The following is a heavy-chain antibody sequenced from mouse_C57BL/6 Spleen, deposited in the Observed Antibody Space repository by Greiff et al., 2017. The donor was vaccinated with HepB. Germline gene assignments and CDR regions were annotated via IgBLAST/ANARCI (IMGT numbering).Heavy chain of an antibody. CDR1: GYTFTDYY. CDR3: ARDSSGWGFAY. D-gene: IGHD3-2*02. J-gene: IGHJ3*01. CDR2: IYPGSGNT. V-gene: IGHV1-76*01. Sequence: VQRVESGAELVRPGASVKLSCKASGYTFTDYYINWVKQRPGQGLEWIARIYPGSGNTYYNEKFKGKATLTAEKSSSTAYMQLSSLTSEDSAVYFCARDSSGWGFAYWGQGTLVTVSA.